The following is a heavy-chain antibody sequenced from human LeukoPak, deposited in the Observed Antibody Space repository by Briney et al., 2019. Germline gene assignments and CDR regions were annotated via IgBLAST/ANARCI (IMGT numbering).Heavy chain of an antibody. Sequence: SETLSLTCTVSGGSISSYYWSWIRQPPGKGLEWIGYIYYSGSTNYNPSLKSRVTISVDTSKNQFSLKLSSVIAADTAVYYCARDHPYYYDSSGYFDYWGQGTLVTVSS. V-gene: IGHV4-59*01. CDR3: ARDHPYYYDSSGYFDY. D-gene: IGHD3-22*01. CDR1: GGSISSYY. J-gene: IGHJ4*02. CDR2: IYYSGST.